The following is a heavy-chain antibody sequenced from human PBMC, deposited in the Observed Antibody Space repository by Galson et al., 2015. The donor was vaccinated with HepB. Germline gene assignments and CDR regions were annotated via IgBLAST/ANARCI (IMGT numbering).Heavy chain of an antibody. V-gene: IGHV1-46*01. J-gene: IGHJ3*02. CDR1: GYTFTSYY. Sequence: GYTFTSYYMHWVRQAPGQGLEWMGIINPSGGSTSYAQKFQGRVTMTRDTSTSTVYMELSSLKASDTAMYYCASIRKFGAARSDAFDIWGQGTMVTVSS. CDR2: INPSGGST. CDR3: ASIRKFGAARSDAFDI. D-gene: IGHD6-6*01.